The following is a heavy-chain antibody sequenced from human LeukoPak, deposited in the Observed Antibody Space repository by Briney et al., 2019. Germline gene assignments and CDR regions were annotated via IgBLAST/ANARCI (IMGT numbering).Heavy chain of an antibody. D-gene: IGHD2-2*02. CDR1: GYTFTIYG. V-gene: IGHV1-18*01. CDR3: ARKTRAAIQGNWFDP. CDR2: ISAYNGNT. J-gene: IGHJ5*02. Sequence: ASVNVSYKASGYTFTIYGISWVPQAPGQGLEWMGWISAYNGNTKYAQKLQGRDTMTTDTSTSTAYMELRSLRSDDTAVYYCARKTRAAIQGNWFDPWGQGTLVTVSS.